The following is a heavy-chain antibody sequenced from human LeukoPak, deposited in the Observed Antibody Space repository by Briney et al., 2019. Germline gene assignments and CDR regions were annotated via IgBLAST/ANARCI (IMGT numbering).Heavy chain of an antibody. Sequence: PGRSLRLSCAASGFTFNSYSMHWVRQAPGKGLEWVSSISSSSSYIYYADSVKGRFTISRDNAKNSLYLQMNSLRAEDTAVYYCAREDGGYDADAFDIWGQGTMVTVSS. D-gene: IGHD5-12*01. CDR2: ISSSSSYI. J-gene: IGHJ3*02. V-gene: IGHV3-21*01. CDR1: GFTFNSYS. CDR3: AREDGGYDADAFDI.